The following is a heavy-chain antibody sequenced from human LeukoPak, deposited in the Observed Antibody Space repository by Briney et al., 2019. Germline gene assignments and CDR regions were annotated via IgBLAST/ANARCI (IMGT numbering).Heavy chain of an antibody. CDR2: INHSGST. J-gene: IGHJ4*02. V-gene: IGHV4-34*01. CDR3: ARGRGVHIY. D-gene: IGHD2-21*01. Sequence: SETLSLTCAVYGGSFSGYYWSWIRQPPGKGLEWIGEINHSGSTNYNPSLKSRVTISVDTSKNQFSLKLSSVTAADTAVYYCARGRGVHIYWGQGTLVTVSS. CDR1: GGSFSGYY.